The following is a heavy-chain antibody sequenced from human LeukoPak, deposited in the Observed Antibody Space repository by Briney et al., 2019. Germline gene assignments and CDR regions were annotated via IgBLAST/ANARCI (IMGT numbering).Heavy chain of an antibody. CDR2: ISSSGTT. J-gene: IGHJ5*02. CDR3: ARDRDFSGWFDP. Sequence: SETLSLTCAVYGGSFSGYYWNWIRQPAGKGLEWIGRISSSGTTYYNPSLKSRVTISVDTSKNQFSLKLSSVTAADTAVYYCARDRDFSGWFDPWGQGTLVTVSS. D-gene: IGHD3-3*01. V-gene: IGHV4-4*07. CDR1: GGSFSGYY.